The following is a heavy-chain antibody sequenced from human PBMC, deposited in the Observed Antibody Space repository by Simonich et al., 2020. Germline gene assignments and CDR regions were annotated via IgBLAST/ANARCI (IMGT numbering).Heavy chain of an antibody. D-gene: IGHD2-21*02. CDR3: ARDGERYCGGDCYSYFDY. V-gene: IGHV3-30*07. CDR2: KANDGRNK. CDR1: GFTFSSYA. Sequence: QVQLVESGGGVVQPGRSLRLSCAASGFTFSSYAMHWVRRAPGQGLGWGEGKANDGRNKYYADSVKGRFTISRDNSKNTLYLKMNSLRAEDTAVYYCARDGERYCGGDCYSYFDYWGQGTLVTVSS. J-gene: IGHJ4*02.